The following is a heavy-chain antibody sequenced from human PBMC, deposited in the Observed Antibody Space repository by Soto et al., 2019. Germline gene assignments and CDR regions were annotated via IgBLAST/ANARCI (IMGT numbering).Heavy chain of an antibody. Sequence: QVQLVVSGGGLVKPGGSLRISCAASGFTFSDYYISWIRQAPGKGLEWVSYISSSGSIIYYADSVKGRFTISRDNAKNSLYLQMNSLRAEDTAVYYCALAGYDSNYYAVTPLSAGHFWGQGTLVTVCS. D-gene: IGHD4-4*01. CDR2: ISSSGSII. J-gene: IGHJ4*02. CDR3: ALAGYDSNYYAVTPLSAGHF. V-gene: IGHV3-11*01. CDR1: GFTFSDYY.